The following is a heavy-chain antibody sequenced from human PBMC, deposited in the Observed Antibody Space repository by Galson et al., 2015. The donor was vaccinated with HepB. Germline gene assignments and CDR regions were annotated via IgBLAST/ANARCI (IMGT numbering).Heavy chain of an antibody. V-gene: IGHV3-13*04. J-gene: IGHJ2*01. CDR3: ARVSSGWYFDL. CDR1: GFTFRNYD. CDR2: IGTAGVT. D-gene: IGHD6-19*01. Sequence: SLRLSCAASGFTFRNYDMHWVRQATGKGLEWVSAIGTAGVTYYPGSVKGRFTISRENAKNSLYLQMNNLRAGDTAVYYCARVSSGWYFDLWGRGTLVTVSS.